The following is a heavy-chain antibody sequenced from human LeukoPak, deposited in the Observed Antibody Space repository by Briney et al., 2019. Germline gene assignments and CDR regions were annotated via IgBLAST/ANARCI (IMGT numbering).Heavy chain of an antibody. J-gene: IGHJ3*02. V-gene: IGHV3-21*01. D-gene: IGHD3-10*01. CDR1: GFTFTSYG. Sequence: GGSLRLSCTASGFTFTSYGMNWVRQAPGKGLEWVSLIDTSGSYIYYGDSLKGRVTISRDNAKNSLYLQMNGLRAEDTAFYYCARGRSITLLRGVAMSDGFDIWGQGAMVTVSS. CDR2: IDTSGSYI. CDR3: ARGRSITLLRGVAMSDGFDI.